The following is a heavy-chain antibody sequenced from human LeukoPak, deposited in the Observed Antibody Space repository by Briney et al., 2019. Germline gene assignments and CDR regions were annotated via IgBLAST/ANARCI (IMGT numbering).Heavy chain of an antibody. Sequence: SLRLSCAASGFTFDDYAMHWVRQAPGKGLEWVSGISWNSGSIGYADSVKGRFTISRDNAKNSLYLQMNSLRAEDTALYYCATSHTAMVTSRVDYWGQGTLVTVSS. J-gene: IGHJ4*02. D-gene: IGHD5-18*01. CDR1: GFTFDDYA. CDR3: ATSHTAMVTSRVDY. CDR2: ISWNSGSI. V-gene: IGHV3-9*01.